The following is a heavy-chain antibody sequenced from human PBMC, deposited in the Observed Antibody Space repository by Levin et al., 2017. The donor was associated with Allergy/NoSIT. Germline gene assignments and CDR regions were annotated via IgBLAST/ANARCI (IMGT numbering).Heavy chain of an antibody. CDR1: GGSISSYSYY. CDR2: VSYSGST. D-gene: IGHD6-19*01. Sequence: NASETLSLTCTVSGGSISSYSYYWGWIRQPPGKGLEWIGSVSYSGSTYRNPSLKSRVSISVDTSKNQFSLKVTSVTAADTAVYYGRRPPRSSGWYSVVSWVDSWGQGALVTVSS. CDR3: RRPPRSSGWYSVVSWVDS. V-gene: IGHV4-39*01. J-gene: IGHJ5*01.